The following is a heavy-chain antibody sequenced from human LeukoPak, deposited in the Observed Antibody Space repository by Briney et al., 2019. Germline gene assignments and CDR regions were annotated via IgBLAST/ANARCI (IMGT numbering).Heavy chain of an antibody. CDR3: ARVYGDQPGY. J-gene: IGHJ4*02. CDR1: GFTFSSYS. D-gene: IGHD4-17*01. V-gene: IGHV3-21*01. Sequence: PGGSLRLSCAASGFTFSSYSMNWVRQAPGKGLEWVSSISSSSSYIYYAGSVKGRFTISRDNAKNSLYLQMNSLRAEDTAVYYCARVYGDQPGYWGQGTLVTVSS. CDR2: ISSSSSYI.